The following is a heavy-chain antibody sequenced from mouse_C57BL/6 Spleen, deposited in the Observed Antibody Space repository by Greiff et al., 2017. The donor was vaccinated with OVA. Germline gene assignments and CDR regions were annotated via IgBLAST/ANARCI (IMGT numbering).Heavy chain of an antibody. CDR1: GFTFSSYT. D-gene: IGHD2-2*01. CDR2: ISGGGGNT. Sequence: EVQLVESGGGLVKPGGSLKLSCAASGFTFSSYTMSWVRQTPEKRLEWVATISGGGGNTYYPDSVKGRFTMSTDNAKNTPYMQMSSLRSEDTAMYYYARLHGFLFDYWGQGTTLTVSS. J-gene: IGHJ2*01. V-gene: IGHV5-9*04. CDR3: ARLHGFLFDY.